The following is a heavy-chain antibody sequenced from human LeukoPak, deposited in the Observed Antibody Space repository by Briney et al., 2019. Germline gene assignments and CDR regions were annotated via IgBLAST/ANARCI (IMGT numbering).Heavy chain of an antibody. Sequence: GASVKVSFKASGYTFTSYGISWVRQAPGQGREWMGWISAYNGNTNYAQKFQGRVTLTTDTSTSTAYMEVRSLTSADTAVYYCARGLQIGFLEYWGQGTLVTVSS. CDR1: GYTFTSYG. CDR3: ARGLQIGFLEY. V-gene: IGHV1-18*01. CDR2: ISAYNGNT. D-gene: IGHD4-11*01. J-gene: IGHJ4*02.